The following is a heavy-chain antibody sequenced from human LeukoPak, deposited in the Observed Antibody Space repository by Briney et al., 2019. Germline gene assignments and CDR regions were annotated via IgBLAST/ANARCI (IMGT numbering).Heavy chain of an antibody. CDR2: INHSGST. V-gene: IGHV4-34*01. CDR1: GGSFSDYY. CDR3: ARWSSNYYDSSGRRFDP. Sequence: PSETLSLTCAVYGGSFSDYYWSWIRQPPGKGLEWIGEINHSGSTNYNPSLKSRVTISVDTSKNQFSLKLNSVTAADTAVYYCARWSSNYYDSSGRRFDPWGQGTLVTVSS. D-gene: IGHD3-22*01. J-gene: IGHJ5*02.